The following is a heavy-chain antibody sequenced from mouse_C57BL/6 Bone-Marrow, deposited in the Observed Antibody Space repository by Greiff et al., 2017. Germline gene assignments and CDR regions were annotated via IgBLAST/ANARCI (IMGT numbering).Heavy chain of an antibody. Sequence: QVQLQQPGAELVKPGASVKMSCKASGYTFTSYWITWVKQRPGQGLEWIGDIYPGSGSTNYNEKFKSKATLTVDTSSSTAYMQLSSLTSEDSAVYYCAIIDLLYYSNPLYAMDYWGQGTSVTVSS. CDR2: IYPGSGST. CDR3: AIIDLLYYSNPLYAMDY. J-gene: IGHJ4*01. D-gene: IGHD2-5*01. CDR1: GYTFTSYW. V-gene: IGHV1-55*01.